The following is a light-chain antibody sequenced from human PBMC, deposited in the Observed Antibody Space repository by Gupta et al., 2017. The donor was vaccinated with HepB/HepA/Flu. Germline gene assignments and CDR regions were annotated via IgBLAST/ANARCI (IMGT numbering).Light chain of an antibody. Sequence: DIQMTQSPSPLSASVGDRVTITCRASQSISSYLNWYQQKPGKAPKLLIYAASSLQSGVPSRFSGSGSGTDFTLTISSLQPEDCATYYCQQSYSTRYTFGQGTKLEIK. CDR3: QQSYSTRYT. V-gene: IGKV1-39*01. J-gene: IGKJ2*01. CDR1: QSISSY. CDR2: AAS.